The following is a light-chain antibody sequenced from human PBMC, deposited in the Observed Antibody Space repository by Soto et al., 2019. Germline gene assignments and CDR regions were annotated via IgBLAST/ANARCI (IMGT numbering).Light chain of an antibody. Sequence: IHITQAPSSLSASVGDRVTITCRASQSISSYLNWYQQKPGKAPKLLIYAASSLQSGVPSRFSGSGSGTDFTLTISSLQPEDFATYYCQQSYSPLSFGGGTKVDIK. CDR3: QQSYSPLS. CDR2: AAS. V-gene: IGKV1-39*01. J-gene: IGKJ4*01. CDR1: QSISSY.